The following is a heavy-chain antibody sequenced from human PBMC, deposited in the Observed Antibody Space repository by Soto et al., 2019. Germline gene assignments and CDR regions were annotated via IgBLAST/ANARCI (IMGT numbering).Heavy chain of an antibody. CDR1: GFTFGDYW. J-gene: IGHJ4*02. CDR3: AKLGSGYYTGLYFDY. V-gene: IGHV3-7*03. Sequence: PGGPLRLSCAASGFTFGDYWMSWVRQAPGKGLEWVAHIKKDGSENYYVDSVTGRFTVSRDNTKNSLYLQMNSLRAEDTAVYYCAKLGSGYYTGLYFDYWGQGTLVTVSS. D-gene: IGHD3-3*01. CDR2: IKKDGSEN.